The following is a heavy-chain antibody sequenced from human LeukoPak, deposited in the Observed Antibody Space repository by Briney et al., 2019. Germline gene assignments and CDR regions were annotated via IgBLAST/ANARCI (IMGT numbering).Heavy chain of an antibody. D-gene: IGHD5-18*01. CDR2: ISAYNGNT. V-gene: IGHV1-18*01. Sequence: GASVKVSCKASGYTFTSYGISWVRQAPGQGLEWMGWISAYNGNTNYAQKLQGRVTMTTDTSTSTAYMELRSLRSDDTAVYYCARSRDTAMEEKYYFDYWGQGTLVTVSS. CDR1: GYTFTSYG. CDR3: ARSRDTAMEEKYYFDY. J-gene: IGHJ4*02.